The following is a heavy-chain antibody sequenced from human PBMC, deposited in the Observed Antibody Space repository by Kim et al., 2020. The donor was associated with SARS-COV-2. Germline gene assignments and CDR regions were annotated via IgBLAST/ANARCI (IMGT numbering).Heavy chain of an antibody. CDR2: ISYDGSNK. V-gene: IGHV3-30*18. CDR3: AKDSGQQLAIRGWFDP. Sequence: GGSLRLSCAASGFTFSSYGMHWVRQAPGKGLEWVAVISYDGSNKYYADSVKGRFTISRDNSKNTLYLQMNSLRAEDTAVYYCAKDSGQQLAIRGWFDPWGQGTLVTVSS. D-gene: IGHD6-6*01. J-gene: IGHJ5*02. CDR1: GFTFSSYG.